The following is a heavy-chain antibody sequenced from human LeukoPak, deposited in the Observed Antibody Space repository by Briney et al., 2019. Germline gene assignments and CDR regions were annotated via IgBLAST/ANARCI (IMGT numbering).Heavy chain of an antibody. CDR1: GGSFSGYY. CDR2: IHHSGST. J-gene: IGHJ5*02. V-gene: IGHV4-34*01. CDR3: ARSDYGDYNWFDP. Sequence: SETLSLTCAVYGGSFSGYYWSWIRQPPGKGLEWIGEIHHSGSTNYNPSLKSRVTISVDTSKNQFSLKLSSVTAADTAVYYCARSDYGDYNWFDPWGQGTLVTVSS. D-gene: IGHD4-17*01.